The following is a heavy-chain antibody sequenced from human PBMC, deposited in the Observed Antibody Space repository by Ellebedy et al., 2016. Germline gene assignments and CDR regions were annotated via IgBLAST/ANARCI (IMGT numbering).Heavy chain of an antibody. D-gene: IGHD6-19*01. CDR3: ARQVAVAGDAFDI. CDR1: GGSVSSGSYY. V-gene: IGHV4-61*01. Sequence: SETLSLTCTVSGGSVSSGSYYWSWIRQPPGKGLEWIGYIYYSGSTNYNPSLKSRVTISVDTSKNQFSLKLSSVTAADTAVYYCARQVAVAGDAFDIWGQGTMVTVSS. CDR2: IYYSGST. J-gene: IGHJ3*02.